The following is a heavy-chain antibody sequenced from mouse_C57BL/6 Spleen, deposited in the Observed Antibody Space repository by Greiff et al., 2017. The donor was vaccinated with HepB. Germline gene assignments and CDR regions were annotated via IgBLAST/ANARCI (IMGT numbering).Heavy chain of an antibody. CDR2: IYPSDSET. V-gene: IGHV1-61*01. J-gene: IGHJ4*01. Sequence: QVQLQQPGAELVRPGSSVKLSCKASGYTFTSYWMDWVKQRPGQGLEWIGNIYPSDSETHYNQKFKDKATLTVDKSSSTAYMQLSSLTSEDSAVYYCARRAYDLRAMDYWGQGTSVTVSS. CDR1: GYTFTSYW. CDR3: ARRAYDLRAMDY. D-gene: IGHD2-3*01.